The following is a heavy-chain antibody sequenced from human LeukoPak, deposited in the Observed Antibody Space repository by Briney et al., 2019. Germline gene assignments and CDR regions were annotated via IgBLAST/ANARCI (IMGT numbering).Heavy chain of an antibody. CDR1: GGTFSSYA. J-gene: IGHJ4*02. CDR3: ARDPSMVRGENTPYFDY. CDR2: IIPIFGTA. V-gene: IGHV1-69*13. Sequence: SVKVSCKASGGTFSSYAISWVRQAPGQGPEWMGGIIPIFGTANYAQKFQGRVTITADESTSTAYMELSSLRSEDTAVYYCARDPSMVRGENTPYFDYWGQGTLVTVSS. D-gene: IGHD3-10*01.